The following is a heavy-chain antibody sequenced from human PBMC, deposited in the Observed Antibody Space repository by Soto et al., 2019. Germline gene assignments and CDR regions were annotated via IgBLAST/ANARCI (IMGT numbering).Heavy chain of an antibody. J-gene: IGHJ6*03. CDR2: INHSGST. Sequence: QVQLQQWGAGLLKPSETLSLTCAVYGGSFSGYYWSWIRQPPGKGLEWIGEINHSGSTNYNPSLKSRVTISVDTSKNQFSLKLSSVTSEDTAVYYCARGSGPTTVTIYYYYYMDVWGKGTTVTVSS. CDR1: GGSFSGYY. D-gene: IGHD4-4*01. V-gene: IGHV4-34*01. CDR3: ARGSGPTTVTIYYYYYMDV.